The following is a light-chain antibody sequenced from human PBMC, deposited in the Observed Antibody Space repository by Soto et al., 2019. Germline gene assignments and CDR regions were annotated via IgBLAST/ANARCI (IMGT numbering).Light chain of an antibody. V-gene: IGKV1-12*01. Sequence: DMQMTQSPSSVSASVGDRATITCRASEDMSTWLAWYQQKPGKAPKLLIFAASNLQSGDPTRLSGSGSGTNFTLTISNLQPEDFVTYYCQQANSFPLTFGGGSIVEI. J-gene: IGKJ4*01. CDR1: EDMSTW. CDR2: AAS. CDR3: QQANSFPLT.